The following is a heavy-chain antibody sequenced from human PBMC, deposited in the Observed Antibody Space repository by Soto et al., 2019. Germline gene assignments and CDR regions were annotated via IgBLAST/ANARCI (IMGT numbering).Heavy chain of an antibody. CDR2: IIPIFGTA. V-gene: IGHV1-69*01. Sequence: GAPMKGSCKGSGGTLRRFAIRWGGQGPGQRVEGMGGIIPIFGTANYAQKFQGRVTITADESTSTAYMELSSLRSEDTAVYYCATSIRDSSGYYFSLAPDAFDIWGQGTMVTVSS. CDR3: ATSIRDSSGYYFSLAPDAFDI. D-gene: IGHD3-22*01. J-gene: IGHJ3*02. CDR1: GGTLRRFA.